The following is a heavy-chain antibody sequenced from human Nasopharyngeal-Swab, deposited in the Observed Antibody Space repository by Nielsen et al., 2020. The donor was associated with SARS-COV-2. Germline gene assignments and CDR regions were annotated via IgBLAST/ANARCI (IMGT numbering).Heavy chain of an antibody. D-gene: IGHD3-16*01. CDR2: IYYSGST. CDR1: GGSISSSSYY. CDR3: ARERGQGGIWNYYYYYMDV. Sequence: SETLSLTCTVSGGSISSSSYYWGWIRQPPGKGLEWIGSIYYSGSTYYNPSLKSRVTISVDMSKNQFSLKLSSVTAADTAVYYCARERGQGGIWNYYYYYMDVWGKGTTVTVSS. J-gene: IGHJ6*03. V-gene: IGHV4-39*07.